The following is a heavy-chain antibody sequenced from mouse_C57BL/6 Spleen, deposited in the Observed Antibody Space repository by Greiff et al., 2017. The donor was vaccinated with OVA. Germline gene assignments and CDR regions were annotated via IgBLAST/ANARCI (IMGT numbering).Heavy chain of an antibody. Sequence: QVQLQQSGAELVKPGASVKISCKASGYAFSSYWMNWVKQRPGKGLEWIGQIYPGDGDTNYNGKFKGKATLTADKSSSTAYMQLSSLTSEDSAVYFCARGGLTGYAMDYWGQGTSVTVSS. CDR2: IYPGDGDT. V-gene: IGHV1-80*01. D-gene: IGHD4-1*01. J-gene: IGHJ4*01. CDR1: GYAFSSYW. CDR3: ARGGLTGYAMDY.